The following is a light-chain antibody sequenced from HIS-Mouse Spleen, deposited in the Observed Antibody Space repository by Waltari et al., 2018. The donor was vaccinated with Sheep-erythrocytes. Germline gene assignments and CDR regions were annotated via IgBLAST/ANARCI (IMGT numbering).Light chain of an antibody. Sequence: SYELTQPPSVSVSPGQTARITCSGDALPKKSAYWYQQKSGQAPGLVIYEDSQRPSGIPERFSGSSSGTMATLTISGAQVEDEADYYCYSTDSSGNHSNWVFGGGTKLTVL. CDR2: EDS. CDR3: YSTDSSGNHSNWV. J-gene: IGLJ3*02. V-gene: IGLV3-10*01. CDR1: ALPKKS.